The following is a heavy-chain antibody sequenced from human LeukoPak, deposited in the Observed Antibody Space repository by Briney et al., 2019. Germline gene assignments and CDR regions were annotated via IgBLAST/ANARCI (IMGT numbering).Heavy chain of an antibody. D-gene: IGHD3-10*01. CDR1: GFVLGNYE. CDR2: ISSGYSI. J-gene: IGHJ3*01. Sequence: PGGSLRLSCAASGFVLGNYEMNWVCQAPGKGLEWISYISSGYSISYADSVKGRFTISRDNARNSLYLQMNSLRAEDTAVYYCASELWFGESDAIDVWGQGTMVTVSS. CDR3: ASELWFGESDAIDV. V-gene: IGHV3-48*03.